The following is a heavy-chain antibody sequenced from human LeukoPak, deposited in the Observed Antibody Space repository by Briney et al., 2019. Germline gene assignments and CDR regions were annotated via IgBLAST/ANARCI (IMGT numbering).Heavy chain of an antibody. V-gene: IGHV1-2*04. Sequence: ASVKVSCKASGYTFTSYGISWVRQAPGQGLEWMGWINPNSGGTNYAQKFQGWVTMTRDTSISTAYMELSRLRSDDTAVYYCARGSPITMVRGGPGNYWGQGTLVTVSS. CDR3: ARGSPITMVRGGPGNY. D-gene: IGHD3-10*01. CDR2: INPNSGGT. CDR1: GYTFTSYG. J-gene: IGHJ4*02.